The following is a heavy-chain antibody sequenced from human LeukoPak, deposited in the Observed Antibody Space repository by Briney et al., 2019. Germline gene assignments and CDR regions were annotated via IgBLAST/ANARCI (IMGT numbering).Heavy chain of an antibody. CDR2: MNPNSGST. D-gene: IGHD3-9*01. CDR3: ARGKKYYDILTGYYRRNWFDP. Sequence: KXSCXASGYTFTSYDINWVRQATGQGLEWMGWMNPNSGSTGYAQKFQGRVTMTRNTSISTAYMELSSLRSEDTSVYYCARGKKYYDILTGYYRRNWFDPWGQGTLVTVSS. J-gene: IGHJ5*02. CDR1: GYTFTSYD. V-gene: IGHV1-8*01.